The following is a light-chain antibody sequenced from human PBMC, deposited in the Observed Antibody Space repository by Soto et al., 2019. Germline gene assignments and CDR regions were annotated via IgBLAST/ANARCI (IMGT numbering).Light chain of an antibody. Sequence: QSALTQPASVSGSPGQSITISCTGTSSDVGGYNYVSWYQQHPGKAPKLMVYDVSNRPSGVSNRFSGSKSANTASLTISGLQAEDEADYYCCSYTNSRTYVFGTWTKLTVL. CDR3: CSYTNSRTYV. V-gene: IGLV2-14*03. J-gene: IGLJ1*01. CDR1: SSDVGGYNY. CDR2: DVS.